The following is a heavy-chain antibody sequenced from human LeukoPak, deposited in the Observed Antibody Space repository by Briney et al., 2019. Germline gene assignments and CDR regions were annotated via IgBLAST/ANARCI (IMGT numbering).Heavy chain of an antibody. CDR3: AIIRGDYYFDY. J-gene: IGHJ4*02. CDR2: IKHAGSEN. V-gene: IGHV3-7*01. D-gene: IGHD2/OR15-2a*01. Sequence: GGSLRLSCAASGFIFSSYWMTWVRQAPGKGLEWVANIKHAGSENYYVDSVKGRFTISRDNAKNSLYLQMNSLRAEDTAVYYCAIIRGDYYFDYWGQGTLVSVSS. CDR1: GFIFSSYW.